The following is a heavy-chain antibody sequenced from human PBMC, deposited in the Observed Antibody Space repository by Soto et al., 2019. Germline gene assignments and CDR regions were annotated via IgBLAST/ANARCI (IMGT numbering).Heavy chain of an antibody. CDR3: ARDRLAAAGRNWFDP. CDR1: GGTFSSYA. V-gene: IGHV1-69*06. J-gene: IGHJ5*02. D-gene: IGHD6-13*01. Sequence: QVQLVQSGAEVKKPGSSVKVSCKASGGTFSSYAISWVRQAPGQGLEWMGGIIPIFGTANYAQKFQGRVTITADKSTSTSYMELSSLRAEDTAVYYCARDRLAAAGRNWFDPWGQGTLVTVSS. CDR2: IIPIFGTA.